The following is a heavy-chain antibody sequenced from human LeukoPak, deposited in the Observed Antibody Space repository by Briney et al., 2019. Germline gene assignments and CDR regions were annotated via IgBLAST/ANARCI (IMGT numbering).Heavy chain of an antibody. CDR3: ARWHSHGRYFDY. J-gene: IGHJ4*02. Sequence: SETLSLTCTVSGGSIRNYYWNWLRQPPGKGLEWIGYTSDSGNTDYKPSLKSRVTISVDTSKNQFSLKLTSATAADTAVYYCARWHSHGRYFDYWGQGALVTVSS. CDR1: GGSIRNYY. CDR2: TSDSGNT. V-gene: IGHV4-59*01. D-gene: IGHD2-21*01.